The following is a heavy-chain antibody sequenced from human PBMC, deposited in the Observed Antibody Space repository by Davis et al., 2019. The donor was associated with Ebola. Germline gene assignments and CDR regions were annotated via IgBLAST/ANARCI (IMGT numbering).Heavy chain of an antibody. Sequence: PGGSLRLSCAASGFTFSSYWMSWVRQAPGKGLEWVANIKQDGSEKYYVDSVKGRFTISRDNAKNSLYLQMNSLRAEDTAVYYCARYSSSWALYDAFDIWGQGTMVTVSS. CDR3: ARYSSSWALYDAFDI. CDR2: IKQDGSEK. J-gene: IGHJ3*02. CDR1: GFTFSSYW. D-gene: IGHD6-13*01. V-gene: IGHV3-7*01.